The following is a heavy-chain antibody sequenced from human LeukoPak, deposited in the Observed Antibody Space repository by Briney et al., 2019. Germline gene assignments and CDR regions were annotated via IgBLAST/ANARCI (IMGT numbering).Heavy chain of an antibody. J-gene: IGHJ3*02. CDR3: AKARGKYYTSGRYTFDI. CDR2: ISYDGSNK. D-gene: IGHD3-10*01. Sequence: PGRSLRLSCAATGFTFGGYAMHWVRQAPGKGLEWVAVISYDGSNKYYADSVKGRFAISRDNSKNTLYMQMNSLRAEDTAVYYCAKARGKYYTSGRYTFDIWGQGTMVSVPS. CDR1: GFTFGGYA. V-gene: IGHV3-30*09.